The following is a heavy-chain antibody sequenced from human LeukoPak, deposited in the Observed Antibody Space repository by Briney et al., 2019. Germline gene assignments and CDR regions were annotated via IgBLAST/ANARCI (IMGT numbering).Heavy chain of an antibody. CDR2: IKQDGSEK. V-gene: IGHV3-7*01. D-gene: IGHD6-6*01. J-gene: IGHJ4*02. CDR3: ARYSRSSEAY. Sequence: GGSLRLSCAASGFTFSTSWMSWVRLAPGRGLEWVANIKQDGSEKNYVDSVKGRFTISRDNAKDLLYLQMNSLRVEDTAMYYCARYSRSSEAYWGQGTLVTVSS. CDR1: GFTFSTSW.